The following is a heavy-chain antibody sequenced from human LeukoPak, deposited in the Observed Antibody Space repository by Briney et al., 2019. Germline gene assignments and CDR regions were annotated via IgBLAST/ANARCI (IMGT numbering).Heavy chain of an antibody. CDR2: ISSGSSTI. Sequence: GGSLRLSCAASGFTFSSNSMNWVRQAPGKGLEWVSYISSGSSTIYYADSVKGRFTISRDNAKNSLYLQMNSLRAEDTAVYYCARGRYYDFWSGFDAFDIWGQGTMVTVSS. CDR3: ARGRYYDFWSGFDAFDI. D-gene: IGHD3-3*01. V-gene: IGHV3-48*01. J-gene: IGHJ3*02. CDR1: GFTFSSNS.